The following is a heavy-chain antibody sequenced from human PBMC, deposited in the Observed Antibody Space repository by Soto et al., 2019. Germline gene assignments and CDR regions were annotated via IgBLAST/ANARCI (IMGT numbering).Heavy chain of an antibody. CDR2: ISYHGNT. CDR3: ARRCSGGSCLDY. J-gene: IGHJ4*02. D-gene: IGHD2-15*01. CDR1: GGSISSGGYS. Sequence: QVQLQESGPGLVKPSQTLSLTCTVSGGSISSGGYSWSWIRQHPGKGLEWIGYISYHGNTYYNPSLKSRATMSADTSKNQFSLKLSSVTVADTAVYYCARRCSGGSCLDYWGQGSLVTVPS. V-gene: IGHV4-31*03.